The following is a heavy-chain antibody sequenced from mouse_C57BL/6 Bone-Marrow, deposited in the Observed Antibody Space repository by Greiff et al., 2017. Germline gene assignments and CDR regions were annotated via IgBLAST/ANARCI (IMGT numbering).Heavy chain of an antibody. J-gene: IGHJ1*03. CDR3: ARRGCNYLYRYFDG. Sequence: QVQLQQSGAELVRPGTSVKVSCKASGYAFTNYLIEWVKQRPGQGLEWIGVINPGSGGTNYNEKFKGKATLTADKSSSTAYMQLSSLTSEDSAVYFCARRGCNYLYRYFDGWGTGTTVT. CDR1: GYAFTNYL. CDR2: INPGSGGT. D-gene: IGHD2-1*01. V-gene: IGHV1-54*01.